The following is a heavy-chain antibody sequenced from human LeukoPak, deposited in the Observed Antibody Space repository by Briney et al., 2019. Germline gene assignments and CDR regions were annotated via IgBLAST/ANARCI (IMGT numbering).Heavy chain of an antibody. V-gene: IGHV1-69*05. Sequence: ASVKVSCKASGGTFTSYALSWVRQAPGQGLEWMGGINPIFGTANYAQKFQGRVTITTDESTSTAYMELSSLRSEDTAVYYGARVDYYDSSGYPSGFDYWGQGTLVTVSS. CDR2: INPIFGTA. J-gene: IGHJ4*02. D-gene: IGHD3-22*01. CDR3: ARVDYYDSSGYPSGFDY. CDR1: GGTFTSYA.